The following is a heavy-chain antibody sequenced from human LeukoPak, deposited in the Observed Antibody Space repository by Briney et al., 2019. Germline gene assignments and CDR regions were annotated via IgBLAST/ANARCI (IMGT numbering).Heavy chain of an antibody. J-gene: IGHJ4*02. CDR2: ISSNGGST. V-gene: IGHV3-64*01. CDR3: ARRKQQWLVQDY. D-gene: IGHD6-19*01. Sequence: PGGSLTLSCAASGFTFSSYAMHWVRQAPGKGLEYVSAISSNGGSTYYANSVKGRFTISRDNSKNTLYLQMGSLRAEDMAVYYCARRKQQWLVQDYWGQGTLVIVSS. CDR1: GFTFSSYA.